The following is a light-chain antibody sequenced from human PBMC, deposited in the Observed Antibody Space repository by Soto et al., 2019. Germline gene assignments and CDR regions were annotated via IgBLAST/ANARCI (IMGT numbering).Light chain of an antibody. CDR1: SDVVGNYNL. CDR2: EGN. V-gene: IGLV2-23*01. Sequence: QSVLTQPASVSGSPGQSITISCTGTSDVVGNYNLVSWYQQHPGKAPKLIIYEGNKRPSGVSNRFSGSKSANTASLTISGLRAEDEADYYGCSSASRTTPVVFGGGTQLTVL. J-gene: IGLJ2*01. CDR3: CSSASRTTPVV.